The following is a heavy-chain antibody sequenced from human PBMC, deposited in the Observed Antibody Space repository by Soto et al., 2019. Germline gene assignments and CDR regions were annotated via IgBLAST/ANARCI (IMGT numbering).Heavy chain of an antibody. V-gene: IGHV3-23*01. D-gene: IGHD3-22*01. Sequence: GGSLRLSCEASGYTFSSYAISWVRQAPGKGLEWVSTISSGGAGTYYADSVKGRFTISRDNSKNTLYLQMSSLRAENTAVYYCAKHPESSAYHTFDYWGQGTLVTVSS. CDR2: ISSGGAGT. CDR1: GYTFSSYA. J-gene: IGHJ4*02. CDR3: AKHPESSAYHTFDY.